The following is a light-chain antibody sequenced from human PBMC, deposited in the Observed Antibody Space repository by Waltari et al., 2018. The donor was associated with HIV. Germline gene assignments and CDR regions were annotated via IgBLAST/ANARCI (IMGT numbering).Light chain of an antibody. CDR2: LAS. J-gene: IGKJ4*01. V-gene: IGKV2-28*01. CDR1: GSLLHGSGFTY. CDR3: MQSLQTPLT. Sequence: DIVMTQSPLSLSVSPGESASISCRSTGSLLHGSGFTYLDWSLQKPGQSPELLIYLASHRASGVPDRFSGGGSGTDFTLEISRVEPEDVGVYFCMQSLQTPLTFGGGTKVEIK.